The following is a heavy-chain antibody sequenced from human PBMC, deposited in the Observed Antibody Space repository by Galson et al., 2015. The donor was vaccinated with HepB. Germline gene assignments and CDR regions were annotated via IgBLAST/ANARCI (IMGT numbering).Heavy chain of an antibody. D-gene: IGHD2-2*02. CDR2: ISSNGGST. CDR1: GFTFSSSA. J-gene: IGHJ3*02. CDR3: ARDYGYCSSATCYNAFDI. Sequence: SLRLSCAASGFTFSSSAIHWVRQAPGKGLEYVSGISSNGGSTYYANSVKGRFTISRDNSKNTLFLQMGSLRAEDMAVYYCARDYGYCSSATCYNAFDIWGQGTMVTVSS. V-gene: IGHV3-64*01.